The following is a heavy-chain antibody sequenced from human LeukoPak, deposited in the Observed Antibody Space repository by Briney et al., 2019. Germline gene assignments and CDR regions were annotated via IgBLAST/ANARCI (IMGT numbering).Heavy chain of an antibody. CDR2: IIPIFGRA. CDR1: GGTFSSYA. J-gene: IGHJ4*02. CDR3: AREWGHDSSGYYYGY. Sequence: ASVKVSCKASGGTFSSYAISWVRQAPGQGLEWMGGIIPIFGRANYAQKFQGRVTITADGSTSTAYMELSSLRSEDTAVYYCAREWGHDSSGYYYGYWGQGTLVTVSS. V-gene: IGHV1-69*13. D-gene: IGHD3-22*01.